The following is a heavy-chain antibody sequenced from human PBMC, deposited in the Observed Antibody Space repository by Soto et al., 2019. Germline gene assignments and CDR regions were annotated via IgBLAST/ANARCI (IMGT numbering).Heavy chain of an antibody. D-gene: IGHD2-15*01. V-gene: IGHV4-30-4*01. Sequence: PSETLSLTCPFSGFSISSGNYYWSWIRQPPGKGLEWIGFISYSGSTYYSTSLKSRVTISVDTSKSQFSLNLSFVTAADTSVYYCATMGTPATGLYFFDYWGQGSLVTVSS. CDR3: ATMGTPATGLYFFDY. CDR2: ISYSGST. J-gene: IGHJ4*02. CDR1: GFSISSGNYY.